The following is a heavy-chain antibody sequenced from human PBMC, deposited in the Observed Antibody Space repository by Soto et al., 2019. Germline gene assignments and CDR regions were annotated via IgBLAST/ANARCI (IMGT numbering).Heavy chain of an antibody. V-gene: IGHV1-46*01. CDR2: INPSGGST. CDR3: ARGRGYSDSSGYEAFDY. D-gene: IGHD3-22*01. J-gene: IGHJ4*02. CDR1: GYTFTSYY. Sequence: ASVKVSCKASGYTFTSYYMHWVRQAPGQGLEWMGIINPSGGSTSYAQKFQGRVTMTRDTSTSTVYMEMSSLRSEDTAVYYCARGRGYSDSSGYEAFDYWGPGSLVTVS.